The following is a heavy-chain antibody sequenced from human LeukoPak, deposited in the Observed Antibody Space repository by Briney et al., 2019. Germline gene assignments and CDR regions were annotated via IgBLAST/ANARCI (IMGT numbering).Heavy chain of an antibody. J-gene: IGHJ4*02. CDR3: ARGMTNYYDSSGYYPFRY. CDR2: INHSGST. Sequence: SETLSLTCAVYGGSFSGYYWSWIRQPPGKGLEWIGEINHSGSTNYNPSLKSRVTISVDTSKNQFSLKLSSVTAADTAVYYCARGMTNYYDSSGYYPFRYWGQGTLDTVSS. CDR1: GGSFSGYY. V-gene: IGHV4-34*01. D-gene: IGHD3-22*01.